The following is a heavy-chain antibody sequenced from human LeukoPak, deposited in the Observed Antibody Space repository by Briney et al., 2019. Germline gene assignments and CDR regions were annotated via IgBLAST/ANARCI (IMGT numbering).Heavy chain of an antibody. J-gene: IGHJ4*02. CDR1: GFTFSSYW. Sequence: PGGSLRLSCAASGFTFSSYWMNWARQAPGKGLEWVANMNQDGSEKNYVDSVKGRFTISRDNAKNSLYLQMSSLRAEDTALYYCARDRAMDDYWGQGTLVTVSS. CDR3: ARDRAMDDY. V-gene: IGHV3-7*03. CDR2: MNQDGSEK. D-gene: IGHD5-18*01.